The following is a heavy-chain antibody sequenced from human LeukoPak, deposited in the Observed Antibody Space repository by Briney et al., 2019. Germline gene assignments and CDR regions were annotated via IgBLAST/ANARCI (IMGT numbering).Heavy chain of an antibody. J-gene: IGHJ5*02. Sequence: PGGSLRLSCAASGFTVSSNYMSWVRQAPGKGLEWVSVIYSGGSTYYADSVKGRFTISRDNAKNSLYLQMKSLRAEDTAMYYCARGKTSQNIVTRKTYNWFDPWGQGTLVTVSS. D-gene: IGHD2/OR15-2a*01. CDR3: ARGKTSQNIVTRKTYNWFDP. CDR1: GFTVSSNY. CDR2: IYSGGST. V-gene: IGHV3-66*01.